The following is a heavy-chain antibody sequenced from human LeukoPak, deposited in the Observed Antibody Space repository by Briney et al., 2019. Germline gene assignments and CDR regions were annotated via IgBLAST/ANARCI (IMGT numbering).Heavy chain of an antibody. Sequence: PSETLSLTCAVYGGSFSGYYWSWIRQPPGKGLEWIGDVNHSGSTYYNPSLKSRVSISVDTSKNQFSLNLTSVTAADTAVYFCARPGIVATGAFDCWGQGTLVTVSS. D-gene: IGHD6-13*01. CDR1: GGSFSGYY. CDR2: VNHSGST. CDR3: ARPGIVATGAFDC. J-gene: IGHJ4*02. V-gene: IGHV4-34*01.